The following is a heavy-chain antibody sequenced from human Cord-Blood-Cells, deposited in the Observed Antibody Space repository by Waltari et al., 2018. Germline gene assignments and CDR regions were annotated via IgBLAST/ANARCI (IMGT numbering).Heavy chain of an antibody. V-gene: IGHV4-34*01. CDR2: INHSGST. D-gene: IGHD2-2*01. CDR1: GGSFSGYY. J-gene: IGHJ2*01. CDR3: ASGVVVVPAATSRSWYFDL. Sequence: QVQLQQWGAGLLKPSETLSLTCAVYGGSFSGYYWSWIRQPPGKGLEWIGEINHSGSTNYNPSLKSRVTRSVDTSKNQFALKLSAVTAADTSVYYCASGVVVVPAATSRSWYFDLWGRGTLVTVSS.